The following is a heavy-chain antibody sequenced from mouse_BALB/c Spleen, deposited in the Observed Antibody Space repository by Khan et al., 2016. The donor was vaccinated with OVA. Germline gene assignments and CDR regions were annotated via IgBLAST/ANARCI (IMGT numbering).Heavy chain of an antibody. CDR1: GYTFTNYG. Sequence: QIQLVQSGPELKKPGETVKISCKASGYTFTNYGMNWVKQAPGKGLKWMGWINPYTGEPTYADDFKGRFAFSLETSASTVEWQNNNLQKEDTSTYFCARREPDWDFDVWGAGTTVTVSS. V-gene: IGHV9-3-1*01. CDR3: ARREPDWDFDV. J-gene: IGHJ1*01. CDR2: INPYTGEP.